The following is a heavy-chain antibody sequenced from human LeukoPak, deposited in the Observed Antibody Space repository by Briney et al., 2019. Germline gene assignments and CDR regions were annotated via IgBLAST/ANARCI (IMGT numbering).Heavy chain of an antibody. CDR1: GFTVSSNY. Sequence: GGSLRLSCAASGFTVSSNYMSWVRQAPGKGLEWVSVIYSGGSTYYADSVKGRFTISRDNSKNTLYLQMNSLRAEDTAVYYCARRATSLYYYYGMDVWGQGTTVTVSS. CDR2: IYSGGST. CDR3: ARRATSLYYYYGMDV. J-gene: IGHJ6*02. D-gene: IGHD1-26*01. V-gene: IGHV3-66*01.